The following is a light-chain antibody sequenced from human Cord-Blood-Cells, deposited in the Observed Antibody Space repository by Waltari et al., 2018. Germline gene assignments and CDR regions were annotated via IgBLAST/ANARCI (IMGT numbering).Light chain of an antibody. CDR3: QTWGTGIGV. J-gene: IGLJ3*02. V-gene: IGLV4-69*01. CDR1: SGHSSYA. Sequence: QLVLTQSPSASASLGASVKLTCTLSSGHSSYAIAWHQQQPDKGPRYLMKLNSDGSHSKVDGIPDRCSGSSSGAERYLTISSLQSEDEADYYCQTWGTGIGVFGGGTKLTVL. CDR2: LNSDGSH.